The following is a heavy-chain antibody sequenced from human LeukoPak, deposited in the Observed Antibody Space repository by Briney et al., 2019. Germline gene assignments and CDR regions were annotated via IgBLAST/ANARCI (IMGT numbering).Heavy chain of an antibody. CDR1: GFTFRSYA. D-gene: IGHD4/OR15-4a*01. V-gene: IGHV3-23*01. CDR2: ISGGGGST. CDR3: ARRAGAYSHPYDY. J-gene: IGHJ4*02. Sequence: PGGSLRLSCAASGFTFRSYAMSWVRQAPGKGLEWVSSISGGGGSTYYADSVKGRFTISRDNSKITLYLQMNSLRAEDTAVYYCARRAGAYSHPYDYWGQGTLVTVSS.